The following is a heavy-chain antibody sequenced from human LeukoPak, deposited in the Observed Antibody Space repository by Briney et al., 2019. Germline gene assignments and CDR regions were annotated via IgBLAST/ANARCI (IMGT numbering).Heavy chain of an antibody. CDR1: GYTFTSYG. D-gene: IGHD6-19*01. CDR2: ISAYNGNT. CDR3: ARDPAVAGNIFDY. Sequence: GASVKVSCKASGYTFTSYGISWVRQAPGQGLEWMGWISAYNGNTNYAQKLQGRVTMTTDTSTSTASMELRSLRSDDTAVYYCARDPAVAGNIFDYWGQGTLVTVSS. J-gene: IGHJ4*02. V-gene: IGHV1-18*01.